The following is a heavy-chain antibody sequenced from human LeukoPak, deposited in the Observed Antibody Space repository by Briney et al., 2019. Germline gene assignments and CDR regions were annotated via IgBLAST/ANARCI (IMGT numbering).Heavy chain of an antibody. J-gene: IGHJ4*02. CDR1: GFTFSSYA. CDR2: TSYDGSNK. D-gene: IGHD3-10*01. V-gene: IGHV3-30-3*01. CDR3: ARDSDYYGSGSYLFDY. Sequence: GGSLRLSCAASGFTFSSYAMHWVRQAPGKGLEWVAVTSYDGSNKYYADSVKGRFTISRDNSKNTLYLQMNSLRAEDTAVYYCARDSDYYGSGSYLFDYWGQGTLVTVSS.